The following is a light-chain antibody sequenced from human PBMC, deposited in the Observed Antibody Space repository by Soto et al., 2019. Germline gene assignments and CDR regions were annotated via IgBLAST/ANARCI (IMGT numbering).Light chain of an antibody. CDR3: QQYKNWAPLT. J-gene: IGKJ4*01. CDR1: QSVSYN. Sequence: EIVMTQSPATLSVSPGERATLSCRASQSVSYNLAWYQQKPGQGPRLLIYGAFTRATGIPARFSGSGSGTEFTLNISSLQSEDFAVYYCQQYKNWAPLTFGGGTKVEIK. CDR2: GAF. V-gene: IGKV3-15*01.